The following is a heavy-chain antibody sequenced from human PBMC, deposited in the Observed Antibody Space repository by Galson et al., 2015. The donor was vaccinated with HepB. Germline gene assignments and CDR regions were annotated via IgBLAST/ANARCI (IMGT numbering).Heavy chain of an antibody. CDR3: ARDETGDLDAFDI. CDR1: GYTFTSYY. CDR2: INPSGGST. Sequence: SVKVSCKASGYTFTSYYMHWVRQAPGQGLEWMGIINPSGGSTSYAQKFQGRVTMTRDTSTSTVYMELSSLRSEDTAVYYCARDETGDLDAFDIWGQGTMVTASS. J-gene: IGHJ3*02. V-gene: IGHV1-46*01. D-gene: IGHD7-27*01.